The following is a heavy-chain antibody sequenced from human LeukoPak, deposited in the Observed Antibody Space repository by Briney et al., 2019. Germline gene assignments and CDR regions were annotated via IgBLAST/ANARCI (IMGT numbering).Heavy chain of an antibody. J-gene: IGHJ4*02. CDR3: ARATMVRGVIPLN. V-gene: IGHV4-59*01. D-gene: IGHD3-10*01. Sequence: PSETLSLTGTVSGGSISSYYWSWIRQPPGKGLEWIGYIYYSGSTNYNPSLKSRVTISVDTSKNQFSLKLSSVTAADTAVYYCARATMVRGVIPLNWGQGTLVTVSS. CDR1: GGSISSYY. CDR2: IYYSGST.